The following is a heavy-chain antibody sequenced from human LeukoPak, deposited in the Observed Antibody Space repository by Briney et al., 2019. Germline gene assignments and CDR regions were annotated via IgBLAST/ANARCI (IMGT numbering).Heavy chain of an antibody. J-gene: IGHJ4*02. CDR1: RFSFSTYG. CDR2: ISYDGRDT. D-gene: IGHD2-2*01. V-gene: IGHV3-30*18. Sequence: GRSLRLSCVASRFSFSTYGMHWVRQDPGKGLDLVATISYDGRDTYYADSVKGRFTISRDNSKNTLYLKLSSLRSEDTAVYYCANGFRSNASCPDNWGQGTLVTVSS. CDR3: ANGFRSNASCPDN.